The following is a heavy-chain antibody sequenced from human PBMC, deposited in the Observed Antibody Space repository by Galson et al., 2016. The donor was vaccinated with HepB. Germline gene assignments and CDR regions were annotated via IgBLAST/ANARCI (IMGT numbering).Heavy chain of an antibody. V-gene: IGHV3-21*01. CDR2: ITSDGGYT. CDR1: EFTLSTYS. CDR3: AIGPPPSYGMDV. J-gene: IGHJ6*02. Sequence: SLRLSCAASEFTLSTYSMNWVRQAPGKGLEWVSSITSDGGYTYYADSARGRFTISRDNAQNSLYLQMNSLRAEDNAVYYCAIGPPPSYGMDVWGQGTTVTVSS.